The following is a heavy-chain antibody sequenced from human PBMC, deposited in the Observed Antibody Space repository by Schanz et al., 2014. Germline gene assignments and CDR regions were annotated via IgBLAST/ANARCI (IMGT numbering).Heavy chain of an antibody. V-gene: IGHV3-23*01. Sequence: EVQLLESGGGLVQPGGSLRLSCAASGFNFSDYAMCWVRQAPGKGLEWVSAISGSGGSTYYADSVKGRFTISRDNSKNTLYLQMNSLRAEDTAVYYCARDHTTESYYSAGPPIDYWGQGTLLTVSS. CDR2: ISGSGGST. J-gene: IGHJ4*02. CDR1: GFNFSDYA. CDR3: ARDHTTESYYSAGPPIDY. D-gene: IGHD1-26*01.